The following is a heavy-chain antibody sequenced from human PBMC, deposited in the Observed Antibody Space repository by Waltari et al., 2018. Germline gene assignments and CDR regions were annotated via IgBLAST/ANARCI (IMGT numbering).Heavy chain of an antibody. V-gene: IGHV4-39*02. D-gene: IGHD1-26*01. CDR3: ARDDFSGSYSN. J-gene: IGHJ4*02. Sequence: QLQLQESGPGLVKPSETLSLTCTVSGGSISSSSYYWGWIRQPPGKGLEWIGSIYYSGSTYYNPSLKSRVTISVDTSKNQFSLKLSSVTAADTAVYYCARDDFSGSYSNWGQGTLVTVSS. CDR1: GGSISSSSYY. CDR2: IYYSGST.